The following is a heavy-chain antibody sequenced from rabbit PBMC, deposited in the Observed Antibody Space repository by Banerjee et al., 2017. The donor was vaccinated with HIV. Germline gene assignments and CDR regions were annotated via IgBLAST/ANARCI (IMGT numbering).Heavy chain of an antibody. CDR3: ARGAGYGYDGYGL. CDR1: GFSFSSSHY. J-gene: IGHJ3*01. CDR2: IYAGSSGST. Sequence: QEQLVESGGGLVQPEGSLTLTCTASGFSFSSSHYMCWVRQVPGKGLEWIGCIYAGSSGSTYYASWAKGRFTISKISSTTVTLQMTSLTAADTATYFCARGAGYGYDGYGLWGQGTLVTVS. V-gene: IGHV1S45*01. D-gene: IGHD6-1*01.